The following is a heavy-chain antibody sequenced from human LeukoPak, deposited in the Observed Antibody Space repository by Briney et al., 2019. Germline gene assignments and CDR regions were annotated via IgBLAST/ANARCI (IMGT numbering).Heavy chain of an antibody. CDR3: ARATTTLVDY. D-gene: IGHD1-26*01. V-gene: IGHV1-18*01. CDR1: GYTFTSYG. CDR2: ISAYNGNT. Sequence: WASVTVSYKASGYTFTSYGISWVRQAPGQGLEWMGWISAYNGNTNYAQKLQGRVTMTTDTSTSTADIELRSLRSDDTAVYYCARATTTLVDYWGQGTLVTVSS. J-gene: IGHJ4*02.